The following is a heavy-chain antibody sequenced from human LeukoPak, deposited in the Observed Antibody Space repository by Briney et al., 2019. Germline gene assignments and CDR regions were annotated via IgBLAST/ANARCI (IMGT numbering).Heavy chain of an antibody. D-gene: IGHD1/OR15-1a*01. Sequence: GGSLRLSCAASGFSVSSNYMSWVRQAPGKGLEWVSVIYSGGSTYYADSVKGRFTISRDNSENTLDLQMNSLRAEDTAVYYCARSWNTDWYFDLWGRGTLVTVSS. V-gene: IGHV3-53*01. CDR1: GFSVSSNY. CDR2: IYSGGST. CDR3: ARSWNTDWYFDL. J-gene: IGHJ2*01.